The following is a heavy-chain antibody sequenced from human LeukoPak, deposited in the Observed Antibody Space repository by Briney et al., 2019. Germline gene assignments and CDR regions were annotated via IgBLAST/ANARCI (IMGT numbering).Heavy chain of an antibody. CDR2: IKQDGSEK. Sequence: GGSLRLSCAASGFTFSSYWMSWVRQAPGKGLEWVANIKQDGSEKYYVDSVKGRFTVSRDNAKNTLYLHMSSLRAEDTAVYYCARRAFTIFGVVTPFDYWGQGTLVTVSS. J-gene: IGHJ4*02. CDR1: GFTFSSYW. CDR3: ARRAFTIFGVVTPFDY. D-gene: IGHD3-3*01. V-gene: IGHV3-7*03.